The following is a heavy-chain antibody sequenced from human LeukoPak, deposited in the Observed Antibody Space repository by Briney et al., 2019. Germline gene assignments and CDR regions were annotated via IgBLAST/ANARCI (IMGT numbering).Heavy chain of an antibody. Sequence: PSETLSLACTVSGGSISSYYWSWIRQPPGKGLEWIGYIYYSGSTNYNPSLKSRVTISVDTSKNQFSLKLSSVTAADTAVYYCARAPPVGEDYYYYYYMDVWGKVTTVTVSS. CDR2: IYYSGST. V-gene: IGHV4-59*01. J-gene: IGHJ6*03. D-gene: IGHD3-3*01. CDR1: GGSISSYY. CDR3: ARAPPVGEDYYYYYYMDV.